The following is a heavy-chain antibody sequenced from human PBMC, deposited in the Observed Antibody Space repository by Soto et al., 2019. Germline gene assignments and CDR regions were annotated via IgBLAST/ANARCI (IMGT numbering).Heavy chain of an antibody. J-gene: IGHJ4*02. CDR3: TTVYYDFWSGLGAY. Sequence: EVQLVESGGGLVKPGGSLRLSCAASGFTFSNAWMSWVRQAPGKGLEWVGRIKSKTDGGTTDYAAPVKGRFTISRDDSKNTLYLQMNSLKTEDTALYYCTTVYYDFWSGLGAYWGQGTLVTVSS. CDR2: IKSKTDGGTT. D-gene: IGHD3-3*01. V-gene: IGHV3-15*01. CDR1: GFTFSNAW.